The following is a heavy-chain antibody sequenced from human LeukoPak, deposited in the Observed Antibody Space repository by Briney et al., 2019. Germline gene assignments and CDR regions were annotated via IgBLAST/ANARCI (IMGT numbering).Heavy chain of an antibody. V-gene: IGHV5-51*01. CDR2: IYPGDSDT. CDR1: GYSFTSHW. CDR3: ARQRLRGVSYFDY. Sequence: GESPKISCEGSGYSFTSHWIGWVRQMPGKGLEWMGIIYPGDSDTRYSPSFQGQVTISADKSITTAYLQWTSLKASDTAMYYCARQRLRGVSYFDYWGRGTLVTVSS. J-gene: IGHJ4*02. D-gene: IGHD3-10*01.